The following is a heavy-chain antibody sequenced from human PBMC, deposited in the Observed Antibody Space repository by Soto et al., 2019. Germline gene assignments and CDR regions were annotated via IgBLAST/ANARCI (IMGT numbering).Heavy chain of an antibody. J-gene: IGHJ5*02. CDR2: IFYSGST. CDR3: ARPQRITMILDL. V-gene: IGHV4-39*01. CDR1: GGSISSRSHY. Sequence: SETLSLTCSVSGGSISSRSHYWGWIRKSPGKGLDYIGSIFYSGSTYYNPYLESRVTISVDTSKNQFSLKLNSLTAADTAVYYCARPQRITMILDLWGQGTLVTVSS. D-gene: IGHD3-22*01.